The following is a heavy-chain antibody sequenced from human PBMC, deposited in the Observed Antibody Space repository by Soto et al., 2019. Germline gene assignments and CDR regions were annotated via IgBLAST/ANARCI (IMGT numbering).Heavy chain of an antibody. J-gene: IGHJ6*02. CDR2: ISSTGRYI. Sequence: GGSLRLSCAGSGFNFTDYNMNWVRQAPGKGLEWVSSISSTGRYIYYGDSVRGRITVSRDNGKNSLFLQMNNLGAEDTAVYYCAREKCSSNNCYLVGYYGLDVWGQGTTGTVSS. V-gene: IGHV3-21*01. D-gene: IGHD2-2*01. CDR3: AREKCSSNNCYLVGYYGLDV. CDR1: GFNFTDYN.